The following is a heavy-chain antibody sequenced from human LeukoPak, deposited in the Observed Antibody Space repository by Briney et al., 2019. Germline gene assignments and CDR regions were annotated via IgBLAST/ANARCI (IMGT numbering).Heavy chain of an antibody. CDR1: GYTFTSYY. CDR3: ARESYDSSGYHYYFDY. Sequence: ASVKVSCKASGYTFTSYYMHWVRQAPGQGLEWMGIINPSGGSTSYAQKFQGRVTMTRDTSTSTVYMELSSLRSEDTAVYYCARESYDSSGYHYYFDYWGQGTLVTVSS. D-gene: IGHD3-22*01. J-gene: IGHJ4*02. V-gene: IGHV1-46*01. CDR2: INPSGGST.